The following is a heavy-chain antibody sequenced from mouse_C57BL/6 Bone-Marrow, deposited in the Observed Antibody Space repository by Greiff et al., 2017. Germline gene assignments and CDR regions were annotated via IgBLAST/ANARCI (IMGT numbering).Heavy chain of an antibody. D-gene: IGHD6-2*01. CDR2: IHPSDSDT. V-gene: IGHV1-74*01. Sequence: QVQLQQPGAELVKPGASVKVSCKASGYTFTSYWMPWVKQRPGHGLEWIGRIHPSDSDTNYNQKFKGKATLTVDKSSSTAYMQLSSLTAEDSAVYYSAMGGSLRSQPGYWGQGTTRTVSS. J-gene: IGHJ2*01. CDR1: GYTFTSYW. CDR3: AMGGSLRSQPGY.